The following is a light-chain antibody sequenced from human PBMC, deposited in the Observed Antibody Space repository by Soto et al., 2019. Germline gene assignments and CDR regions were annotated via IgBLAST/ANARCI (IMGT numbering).Light chain of an antibody. V-gene: IGKV1D-12*01. CDR2: AAS. Sequence: DIQVTQSPSSVSASVGDRVTITCRASQDIAAYLAWYQHKPGRAPELLIHAASSLQSGVPSRFSGSGSGKDFPLTINSLPPEDFATYYCQQAYSFPITFGQGTRLDI. J-gene: IGKJ5*01. CDR3: QQAYSFPIT. CDR1: QDIAAY.